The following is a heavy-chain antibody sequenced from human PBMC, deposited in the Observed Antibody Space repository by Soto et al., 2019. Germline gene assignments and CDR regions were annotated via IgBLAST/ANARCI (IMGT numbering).Heavy chain of an antibody. CDR3: ATFYGDYVSY. D-gene: IGHD4-17*01. CDR1: VGSISSSSYY. CDR2: IYYSGST. J-gene: IGHJ4*02. V-gene: IGHV4-39*01. Sequence: QLQLQESGPGLVKPSETLSLTCTVSVGSISSSSYYWGWIRQPPGKGLEWIGSIYYSGSTFYNPSLKGRVTISVDTSKNQFSLKLSSVTAADTAVYYCATFYGDYVSYWGQGTLVTVSS.